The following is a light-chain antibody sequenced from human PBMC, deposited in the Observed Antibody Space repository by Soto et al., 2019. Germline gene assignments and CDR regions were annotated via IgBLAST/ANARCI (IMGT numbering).Light chain of an antibody. Sequence: QSVLTQPPSVSAAPGQKVTISCSGSNSNIGNNYVSWYQQFPGTAPKVLIYDNNKRPSGIPDRFSGSKSATSATLVITGLQTGDEADYYCGAWDGSLHAGVFGGGTKLTVL. CDR2: DNN. V-gene: IGLV1-51*01. CDR3: GAWDGSLHAGV. CDR1: NSNIGNNY. J-gene: IGLJ2*01.